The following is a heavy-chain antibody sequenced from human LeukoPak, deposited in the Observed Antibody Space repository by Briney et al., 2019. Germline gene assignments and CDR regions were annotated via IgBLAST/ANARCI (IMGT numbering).Heavy chain of an antibody. CDR1: GFTFDDYA. Sequence: GRSLRLSCAASGFTFDDYAMHWVRQAPGKGLEWVSGISWNSGSIGYADSVKGRFTISRDNAKNSLYLQMNSLRAEGTALYYCAKDLGLRYFDWSTDYWGQGTLVTVSS. J-gene: IGHJ4*02. CDR3: AKDLGLRYFDWSTDY. CDR2: ISWNSGSI. D-gene: IGHD3-9*01. V-gene: IGHV3-9*01.